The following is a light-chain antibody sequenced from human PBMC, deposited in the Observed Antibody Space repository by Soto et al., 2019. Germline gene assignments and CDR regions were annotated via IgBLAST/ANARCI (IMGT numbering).Light chain of an antibody. J-gene: IGLJ3*02. CDR3: ASWDDSLNGVM. CDR2: SNN. CDR1: SSNLGSHT. Sequence: QSVLTQPPSTSGTPGQRVTISCSGSSSNLGSHTVNWYYQPPGSAPKLLIYSNNQRPSGVPDRISGSKSGTSASLAISGLQSEDEDDYYCASWDDSLNGVMFGGGTKLNVL. V-gene: IGLV1-44*01.